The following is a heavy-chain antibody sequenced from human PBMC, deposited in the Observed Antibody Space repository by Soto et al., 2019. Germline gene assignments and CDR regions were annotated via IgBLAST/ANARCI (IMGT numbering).Heavy chain of an antibody. CDR2: IYYNGNT. CDR3: ATIVATTKDFYYYMDV. V-gene: IGHV4-59*08. Sequence: SETLSLTCTVSGGSISSYYWSWIRQPPGKGLEWIGYIYYNGNTNYNPSLKSRVTISVDTSKNQFSLKLSSVTAADTAVYYCATIVATTKDFYYYMDVWGKGTTVTVSS. D-gene: IGHD5-12*01. CDR1: GGSISSYY. J-gene: IGHJ6*03.